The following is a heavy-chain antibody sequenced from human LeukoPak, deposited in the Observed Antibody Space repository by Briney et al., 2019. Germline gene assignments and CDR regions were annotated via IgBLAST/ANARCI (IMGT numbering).Heavy chain of an antibody. Sequence: GGSLRLSCAASGFTFSNAWMSWVRQAPGKGLEWVGRIKSKTDGGTTDYAAPVKGRFTISRDDSKNTLYLQMNSLKTEDTAVYYCTTDPPIAVAGLDAFDIWGQGTMVTVSS. J-gene: IGHJ3*02. CDR1: GFTFSNAW. CDR3: TTDPPIAVAGLDAFDI. D-gene: IGHD6-19*01. CDR2: IKSKTDGGTT. V-gene: IGHV3-15*01.